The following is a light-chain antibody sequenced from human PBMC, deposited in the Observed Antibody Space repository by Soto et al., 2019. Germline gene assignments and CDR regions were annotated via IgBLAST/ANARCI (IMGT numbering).Light chain of an antibody. J-gene: IGKJ5*01. CDR2: GAS. CDR3: QQRLNSIT. Sequence: EIVMTQSPATLSVSPGERATLSCRASQSVSSNLAWYQQKPGQAPRLLIHGASDRATGIPARFSGSGSGTDFTLTISSLGPEDFAVYCCQQRLNSITFGQGTRLEIK. CDR1: QSVSSN. V-gene: IGKV3-11*01.